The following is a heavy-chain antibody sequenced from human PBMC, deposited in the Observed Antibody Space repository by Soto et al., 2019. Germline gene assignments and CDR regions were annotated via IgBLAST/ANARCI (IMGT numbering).Heavy chain of an antibody. CDR1: GLTFSSYA. D-gene: IGHD3-3*01. J-gene: IGHJ4*02. Sequence: GGSLRLSGAASGLTFSSYAMSWVRQAPGKGLEWVSAISGSGGSTYYADSVKGRFTISRDNSKNTLYLQMNSLRAEDTAVYYCAKDLIPPINYDFWSGYLFDYWGQGTLVTLSS. V-gene: IGHV3-23*01. CDR3: AKDLIPPINYDFWSGYLFDY. CDR2: ISGSGGST.